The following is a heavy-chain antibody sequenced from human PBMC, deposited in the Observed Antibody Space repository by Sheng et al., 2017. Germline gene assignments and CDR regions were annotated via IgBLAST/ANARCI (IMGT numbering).Heavy chain of an antibody. Sequence: QVQLVQSGAEVKKPGSSVKVSCKASGGTFSSYTISWVRQAPGQGLEWMGRIIPILGIANYAQKFQGRVTITADKSTSTAYMELSSLRSEDTAVYYCARLNTIFGVDLDPWGQGTLVTVSS. CDR3: ARLNTIFGVDLDP. V-gene: IGHV1-69*02. CDR1: GGTFSSYT. D-gene: IGHD3-3*01. CDR2: IIPILGIA. J-gene: IGHJ5*02.